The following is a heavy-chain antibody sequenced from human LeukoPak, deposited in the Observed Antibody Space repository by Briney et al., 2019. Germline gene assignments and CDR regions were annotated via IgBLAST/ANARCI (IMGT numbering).Heavy chain of an antibody. CDR2: FDPDDGET. CDR1: GYTLTELP. V-gene: IGHV1-24*01. J-gene: IGHJ4*02. CDR3: ATGTSGSYYVGIVRPIDY. D-gene: IGHD1-26*01. Sequence: ASVKVSCKVSGYTLTELPIHWVRQAPGKGLEWMGGFDPDDGETVYAQMFQGRVTMTEDKSSDTASMELSRLRSEDTAVYYCATGTSGSYYVGIVRPIDYWGQGTLVTVSS.